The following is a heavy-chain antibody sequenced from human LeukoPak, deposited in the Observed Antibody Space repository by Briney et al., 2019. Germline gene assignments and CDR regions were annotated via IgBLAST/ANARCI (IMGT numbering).Heavy chain of an antibody. CDR3: ARDRVGYCSSTSCYHFDY. CDR2: IIPIFGTA. D-gene: IGHD2-2*01. J-gene: IGHJ4*02. V-gene: IGHV1-69*06. CDR1: GGIFSSYA. Sequence: GASVKVSCKASGGIFSSYAISWVRQAPGQGLEWMGGIIPIFGTANYAQKFQGRVTITADKSTSTAYMELSSLRSEDTAVYYCARDRVGYCSSTSCYHFDYWGQGTLVTVSS.